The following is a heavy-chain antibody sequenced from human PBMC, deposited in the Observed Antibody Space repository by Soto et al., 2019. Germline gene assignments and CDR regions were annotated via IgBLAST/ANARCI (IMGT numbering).Heavy chain of an antibody. CDR3: AKDNMVFVELFAWYSYYFSF. V-gene: IGHV3-30*18. J-gene: IGHJ1*01. D-gene: IGHD3-10*01. CDR2: ISYDGSNK. Sequence: PGRSLRLSCAASGFTFSSYGMHWVRQAPGKGLEWVAVISYDGSNKYYADSVKGRFTISRDNSKNTLYLQMNSLRAEDTAVYYCAKDNMVFVELFAWYSYYFSFWSQGTLVTVSS. CDR1: GFTFSSYG.